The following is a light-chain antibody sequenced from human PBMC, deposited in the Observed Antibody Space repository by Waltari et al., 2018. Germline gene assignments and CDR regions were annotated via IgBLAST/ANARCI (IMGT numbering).Light chain of an antibody. CDR1: GSSIANNY. CDR2: ETN. J-gene: IGLJ3*02. V-gene: IGLV1-51*02. CDR3: GTWDSDLDAGV. Sequence: QSMLTQPPSVSAAPGQKVTISCSGSGSSIANNYVAWYKQIPGTAPKLLIYETNKRPSGIPDRSSGSKSGTSATLGITGLQTGDEADYYCGTWDSDLDAGVFGGGTKLTVL.